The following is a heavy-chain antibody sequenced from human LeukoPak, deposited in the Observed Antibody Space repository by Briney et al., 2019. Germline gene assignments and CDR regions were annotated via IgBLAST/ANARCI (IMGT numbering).Heavy chain of an antibody. CDR2: ISGYNSNT. Sequence: ASVKVSCKASGYTFTGYGISWVRQAPGQGLEWMGWISGYNSNTNYAQRLQGRVTMTTDTSTNTAYMELRSLRSDDSAVYYCARGSSGYNVDWGQGTLVTVSS. D-gene: IGHD3-22*01. CDR3: ARGSSGYNVD. V-gene: IGHV1-18*01. CDR1: GYTFTGYG. J-gene: IGHJ4*02.